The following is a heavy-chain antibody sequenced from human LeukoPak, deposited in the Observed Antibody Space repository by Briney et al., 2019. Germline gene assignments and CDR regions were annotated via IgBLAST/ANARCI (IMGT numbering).Heavy chain of an antibody. V-gene: IGHV3-48*04. CDR3: ARPRSGGTWFFDY. J-gene: IGHJ4*02. CDR2: ISSTSSTI. CDR1: GFNFFNYN. D-gene: IGHD2-15*01. Sequence: GGSLRLSCATSGFNFFNYNMNWVRQAPGKGLEWISHISSTSSTIKYADSVKGRFTISRDNAKNSLHLQMNSLRAEDTAVYYCARPRSGGTWFFDYWGQGTLVTVSS.